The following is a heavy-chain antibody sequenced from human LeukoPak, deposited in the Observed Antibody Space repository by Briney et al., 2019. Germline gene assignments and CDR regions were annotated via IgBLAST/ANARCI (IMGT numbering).Heavy chain of an antibody. Sequence: PSETLSLTCTVSGGSISSSSYYWGWIRQPPGKGLEWIGSIYYSGSTYYNPSFKSRVTISVDTSKNQFSLKLSSVTAADTAVYYCARLPASGSYSIWGQGTLVTVSS. CDR1: GGSISSSSYY. V-gene: IGHV4-39*01. D-gene: IGHD1-26*01. CDR2: IYYSGST. J-gene: IGHJ4*02. CDR3: ARLPASGSYSI.